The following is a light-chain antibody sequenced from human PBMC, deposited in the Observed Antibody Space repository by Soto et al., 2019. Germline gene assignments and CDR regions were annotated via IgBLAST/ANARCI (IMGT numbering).Light chain of an antibody. CDR3: AAWDDSLSGWV. J-gene: IGLJ3*02. CDR2: SNN. Sequence: QSVLTQSPSASGTPGQTVTISCSGGSSNIGSNAVTWYQHLPGTAPKLLIHSNNQRPSGVPDRFSGSKSGTSASLAISGLQSEDESDYYCAAWDDSLSGWVFGGGTQLTVL. V-gene: IGLV1-44*01. CDR1: SSNIGSNA.